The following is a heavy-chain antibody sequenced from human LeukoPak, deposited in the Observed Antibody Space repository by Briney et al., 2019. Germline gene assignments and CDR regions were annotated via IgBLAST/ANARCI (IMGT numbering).Heavy chain of an antibody. D-gene: IGHD4-23*01. CDR2: IYSSGST. Sequence: GSLRLSCAASGFTFSSYSMNWVRQAPGKGLEWVSLIYSSGSTYYADSVKGRFTISRDNSKNTLYLQVNSLRAEDTAVYYCARRGDGGRSFDYWGQGTLVTVSS. V-gene: IGHV3-53*01. CDR3: ARRGDGGRSFDY. J-gene: IGHJ4*02. CDR1: GFTFSSYS.